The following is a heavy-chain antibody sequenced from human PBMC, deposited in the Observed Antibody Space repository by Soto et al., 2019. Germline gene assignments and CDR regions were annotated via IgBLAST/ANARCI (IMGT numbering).Heavy chain of an antibody. CDR2: INHSGST. CDR3: ARGDILTGYYKSNWFDP. Sequence: SETLSLTCAVYGGSFSGYYWSWIRQPPGKGLEWIGEINHSGSTNYNPSLKSRVTISVDTSKNQFSLKLSSVTAADTAVYYCARGDILTGYYKSNWFDPWGQGTLVTVS. V-gene: IGHV4-34*01. D-gene: IGHD3-9*01. CDR1: GGSFSGYY. J-gene: IGHJ5*02.